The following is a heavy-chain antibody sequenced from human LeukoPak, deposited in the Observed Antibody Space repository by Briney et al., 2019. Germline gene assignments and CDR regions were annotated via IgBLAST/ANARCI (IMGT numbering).Heavy chain of an antibody. CDR2: INPSGGST. Sequence: GASVKVSCKASGYTFTSYYTHWVRQAPGQGLEWMGIINPSGGSTSYAQKFQGRVTMTRDTSTSTVYMELSSLRSEDTAAYYCARDAFLSGTTPWNWFDPWGQGTLVTVSS. V-gene: IGHV1-46*01. CDR3: ARDAFLSGTTPWNWFDP. CDR1: GYTFTSYY. D-gene: IGHD1-20*01. J-gene: IGHJ5*02.